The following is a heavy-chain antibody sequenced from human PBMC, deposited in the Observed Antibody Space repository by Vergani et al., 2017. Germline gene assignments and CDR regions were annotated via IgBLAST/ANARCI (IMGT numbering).Heavy chain of an antibody. V-gene: IGHV5-51*01. CDR3: ARQHPPWDVDTAMVTGYYYYGMDV. D-gene: IGHD5-18*01. J-gene: IGHJ6*02. CDR2: IYPGDSDT. CDR1: GYSFTSYW. Sequence: EVQLVQSGAEVKKPGESLKISCKGSGYSFTSYWIGWVRQMPGKGLEWMGIIYPGDSDTRYSPSFQGQVTISADKSISTAYLQWSSLKASDTAMYYCARQHPPWDVDTAMVTGYYYYGMDVWGQGTTVTVSS.